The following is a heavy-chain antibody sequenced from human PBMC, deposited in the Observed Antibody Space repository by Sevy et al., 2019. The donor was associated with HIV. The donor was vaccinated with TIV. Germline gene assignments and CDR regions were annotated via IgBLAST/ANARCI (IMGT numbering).Heavy chain of an antibody. V-gene: IGHV3-9*01. Sequence: GGSLRLSCAASGFTFDDYVMHWVRQAPGKGLEWVSGISWNSGSIGYADSVKGRFTISRDNAKNSLYLQMNSLRAEDTALYYCAKDGGRVVVPAGWFDPWGQGTLVTVSS. D-gene: IGHD2-2*01. CDR3: AKDGGRVVVPAGWFDP. CDR1: GFTFDDYV. CDR2: ISWNSGSI. J-gene: IGHJ5*02.